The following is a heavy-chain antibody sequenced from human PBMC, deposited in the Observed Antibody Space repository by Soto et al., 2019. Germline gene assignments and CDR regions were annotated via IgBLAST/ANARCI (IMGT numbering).Heavy chain of an antibody. V-gene: IGHV3-15*07. J-gene: IGHJ4*02. CDR3: TTGAPSEYSSSWPYFDY. D-gene: IGHD6-13*01. Sequence: GGSLRLSCAASGFTFSNAWMNWVRQAPGKGLEWVGRIKSKTDGGTTDYAAPVKGRFTISRDDSKNTLYLQMNSLKTEDTAVYYCTTGAPSEYSSSWPYFDYWGQGTLVTVSS. CDR2: IKSKTDGGTT. CDR1: GFTFSNAW.